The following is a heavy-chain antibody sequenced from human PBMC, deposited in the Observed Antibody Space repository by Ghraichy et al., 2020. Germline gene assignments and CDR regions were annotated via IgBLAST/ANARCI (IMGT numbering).Heavy chain of an antibody. J-gene: IGHJ4*02. Sequence: GGSLRLSCVASGITFSRYWMSWVRQAPGKGLEWVANIKEDGSEKYYVDSVKGRFTISRDNAKNSLYLQMNSLRAEDTAVYYCARDPTVTLYNILTGYYIGYNVDYWGQGTLVTVSS. CDR3: ARDPTVTLYNILTGYYIGYNVDY. V-gene: IGHV3-7*03. CDR1: GITFSRYW. CDR2: IKEDGSEK. D-gene: IGHD3-9*01.